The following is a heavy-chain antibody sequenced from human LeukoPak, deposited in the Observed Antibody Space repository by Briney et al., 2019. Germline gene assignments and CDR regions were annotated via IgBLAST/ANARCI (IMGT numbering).Heavy chain of an antibody. CDR3: AREGWDL. D-gene: IGHD2-15*01. V-gene: IGHV4-59*01. J-gene: IGHJ2*01. Sequence: KPSETLSLTCTVSGGSIKSYYWSWIRQSPGKGLEWLAYIYYSGSTNYNPSLKSRITISVDTSKSQFSLKLTSVTAADTAVYYCAREGWDLWGRGTLVTVSS. CDR1: GGSIKSYY. CDR2: IYYSGST.